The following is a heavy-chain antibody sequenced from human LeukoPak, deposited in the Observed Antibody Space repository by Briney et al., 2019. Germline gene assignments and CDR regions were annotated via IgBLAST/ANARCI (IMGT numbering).Heavy chain of an antibody. V-gene: IGHV3-30*01. CDR2: ISYDGSNK. J-gene: IGHJ4*02. CDR3: AIVGATGY. D-gene: IGHD1-26*01. CDR1: GFTFSSYA. Sequence: GGSLRLSCAASGFTFSSYAMHWVRQAPGKGLEWVAVISYDGSNKYYADSVKGRFTISRDNSKNTLYPQMNSLRAEDTAVYYCAIVGATGYWGQGTLVTVSS.